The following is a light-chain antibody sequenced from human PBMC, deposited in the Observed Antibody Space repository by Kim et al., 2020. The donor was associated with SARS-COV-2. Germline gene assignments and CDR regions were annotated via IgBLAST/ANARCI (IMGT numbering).Light chain of an antibody. CDR1: QDITNS. J-gene: IGKJ1*01. CDR3: QKYNTAPWT. Sequence: ATIGDRVPITCRASQDITNSLAWYQQKPGKVPKLLIYAASILQSGVPSRFSGSGSGTDFTLTVSGLQPEDVATYFCQKYNTAPWTFGQGTKVDIK. CDR2: AAS. V-gene: IGKV1-27*01.